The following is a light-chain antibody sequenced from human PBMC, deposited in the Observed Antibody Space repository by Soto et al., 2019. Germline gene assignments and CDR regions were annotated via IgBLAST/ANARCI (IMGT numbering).Light chain of an antibody. CDR3: QSYDSSLSGYVV. V-gene: IGLV1-40*01. Sequence: QSVLTQPPSVSGAPGQRVTISCTGSSSNIGAGYDVHWYQQLPGTAPKLLIYGNSNRPSGVPDRFSGSKSGTSASLAITGLQAKDEADYYCQSYDSSLSGYVVFGEGTKLTVL. J-gene: IGLJ2*01. CDR1: SSNIGAGYD. CDR2: GNS.